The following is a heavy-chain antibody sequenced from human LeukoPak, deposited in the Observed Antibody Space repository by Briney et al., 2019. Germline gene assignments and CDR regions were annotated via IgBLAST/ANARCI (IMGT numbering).Heavy chain of an antibody. Sequence: GGSLRLSCAASGFTFSSYAMSWVRQAPGKGLEWVSVIYSGGITYYADSVKGRFTISRDNSKNTLYLQVNSLRAEDTAVYYCARGVAAAGPGGLGNWFDPWGQGTLVTVSS. CDR2: IYSGGIT. CDR3: ARGVAAAGPGGLGNWFDP. V-gene: IGHV3-66*01. D-gene: IGHD6-13*01. CDR1: GFTFSSYA. J-gene: IGHJ5*02.